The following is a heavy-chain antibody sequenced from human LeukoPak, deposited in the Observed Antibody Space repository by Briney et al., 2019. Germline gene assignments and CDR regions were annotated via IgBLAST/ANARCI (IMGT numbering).Heavy chain of an antibody. CDR1: GFTFSSYG. Sequence: GGPLRLSCAASGFTFSSYGMHWVRQAPGKGLEWVAVISYDGSNKYYADSVKGRFTISRDNSKNTLYLQMNSLRAEDTAVYYCAKHDSSGSVDYWGQGTLVTVSS. J-gene: IGHJ4*02. CDR2: ISYDGSNK. V-gene: IGHV3-30*18. D-gene: IGHD3-22*01. CDR3: AKHDSSGSVDY.